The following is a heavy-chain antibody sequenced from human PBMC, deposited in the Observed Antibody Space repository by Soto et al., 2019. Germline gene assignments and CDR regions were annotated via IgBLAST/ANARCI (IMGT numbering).Heavy chain of an antibody. CDR3: ARDLRVGGWCGGYYYCAMDV. CDR2: MYSSGTT. Sequence: QVQLQESGPGLVKPSQTLSLTCTVSGVSIRSGGYYWSWIRQHPGKGLEWIGYMYSSGTTYYNPSLESRCTNPGDSSTHQVSPTWGSGTAADTAVYYSARDLRVGGWCGGYYYCAMDVWGQGTTVTVSS. V-gene: IGHV4-31*03. CDR1: GVSIRSGGYY. J-gene: IGHJ6*02. D-gene: IGHD2-8*02.